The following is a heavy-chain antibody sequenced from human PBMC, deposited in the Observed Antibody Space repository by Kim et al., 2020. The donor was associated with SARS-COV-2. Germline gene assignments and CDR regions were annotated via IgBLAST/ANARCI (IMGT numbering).Heavy chain of an antibody. CDR3: AKNVHITSVTFLWYFDL. Sequence: GGSLRLSCSASRFTFSSSAMTWVRQAPGKGLEWVSTIFGSGHGTYYADSVKGRFIISRDNSKNTLYLQMTNLRADDTAVYYCAKNVHITSVTFLWYFDLWAVA. CDR1: RFTFSSSA. D-gene: IGHD2-2*01. CDR2: IFGSGHGT. V-gene: IGHV3-23*01. J-gene: IGHJ2*01.